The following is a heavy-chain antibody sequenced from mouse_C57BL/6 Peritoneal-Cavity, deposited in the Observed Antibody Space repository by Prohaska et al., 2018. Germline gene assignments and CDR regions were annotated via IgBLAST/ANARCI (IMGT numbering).Heavy chain of an antibody. CDR2: ISDGGSYT. J-gene: IGHJ2*01. CDR1: GFTFSSYA. CDR3: ARDRLSYFDY. V-gene: IGHV5-4*01. D-gene: IGHD1-1*02. Sequence: VQLVESGGGLVKPGGSLKLSCAASGFTFSSYAMSWFRQTPEKRLEWVATISDGGSYTYYPDNVKGRFTISRDNAKNNLYLQMSHLKSEDTAMYYCARDRLSYFDYWGQGTTLTVSS.